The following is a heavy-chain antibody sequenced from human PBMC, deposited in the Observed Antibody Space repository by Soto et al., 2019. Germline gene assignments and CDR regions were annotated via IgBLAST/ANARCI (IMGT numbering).Heavy chain of an antibody. D-gene: IGHD3-9*01. CDR1: GGSTSSGDYY. CDR3: ARERYFDWGSQYYCYGMDV. V-gene: IGHV4-30-4*01. Sequence: PSETLSLTCTVSGGSTSSGDYYWIRIRQPPGKGLEGIGYIYDSGSTYYNPSLKSRVTISVATTKNQFSLKLSSVTAAGTAVYYCARERYFDWGSQYYCYGMDVWGQGTTVTV. J-gene: IGHJ6*02. CDR2: IYDSGST.